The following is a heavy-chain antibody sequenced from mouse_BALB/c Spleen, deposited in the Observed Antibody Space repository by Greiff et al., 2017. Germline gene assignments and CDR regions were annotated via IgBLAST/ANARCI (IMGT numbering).Heavy chain of an antibody. CDR3: ARDGGSSGFAY. V-gene: IGHV1-14*01. D-gene: IGHD1-1*01. Sequence: VQLQQSGPELVKPGASVKMSCKASGYTFTSYVMHWVKQKPGQGLEWIGYINPYNDGTKYNEKFKGKATLTSDKSSSTAYMELSSLTSEDSAVYYCARDGGSSGFAYWGQGTLVTVSA. J-gene: IGHJ3*01. CDR1: GYTFTSYV. CDR2: INPYNDGT.